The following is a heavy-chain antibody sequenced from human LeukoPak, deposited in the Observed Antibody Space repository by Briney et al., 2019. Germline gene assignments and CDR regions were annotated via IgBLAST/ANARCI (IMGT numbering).Heavy chain of an antibody. CDR1: GFTFSTYA. CDR3: ATPLDILTGYYLDY. D-gene: IGHD3-9*01. Sequence: GGSLRLSCAASGFTFSTYAMSWVRQAPGKGLEWVSAIGGSGDSTNYADSVKGRFTISRDNSKNTLYLQMNSLRAEDTAVYYCATPLDILTGYYLDYWGQGTLVTVSS. V-gene: IGHV3-23*01. CDR2: IGGSGDST. J-gene: IGHJ4*02.